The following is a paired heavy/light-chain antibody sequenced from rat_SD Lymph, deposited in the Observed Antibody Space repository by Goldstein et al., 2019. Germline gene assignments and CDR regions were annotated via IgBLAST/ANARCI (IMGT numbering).Light chain of an antibody. CDR3: QQHHDYPYT. V-gene: IGKV12S39*01. Sequence: DIQMTQSPASLSASLGETVTIECLASEDIYSNLAWYQQKPGKSPQLLIYDASSLQDGVPSRFSGSESGTQYSLEINSLQSEDAATYFCQQHHDYPYTFGAGTKLELK. CDR1: EDIYSN. J-gene: IGKJ2-3*01. CDR2: DAS.
Heavy chain of an antibody. Sequence: QVQLKETGPDLVQLTQTLSITCTVSGFSLTTYNVHWVRQPPGKGLEWMGAMWNGGGTDYNSAFKSRLSISRDTSKSQVFLKMNSLQTDDTAKYFCARHEQRRVSDYYFDYWGQGVMVTVSS. V-gene: IGHV2-64*01. J-gene: IGHJ2*01. D-gene: IGHD1-11*01. CDR1: GFSLTTYN. CDR2: MWNGGGT. CDR3: ARHEQRRVSDYYFDY.